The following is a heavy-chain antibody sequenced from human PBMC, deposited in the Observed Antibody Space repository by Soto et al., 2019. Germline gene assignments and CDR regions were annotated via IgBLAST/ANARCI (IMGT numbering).Heavy chain of an antibody. J-gene: IGHJ6*02. CDR1: GGTFSSYA. D-gene: IGHD6-13*01. CDR3: ALLIFEYSSSWYVYYYYGMDV. CDR2: IIPIFGTA. V-gene: IGHV1-69*01. Sequence: QVQLVQSGAEVKKPGSSVKVSCKASGGTFSSYAISWVRQAPGQGLEWMGGIIPIFGTANYAQKFQGRVTITADESTSTAYMELSSLRSEDTAVYYCALLIFEYSSSWYVYYYYGMDVWGQGTTVTVSS.